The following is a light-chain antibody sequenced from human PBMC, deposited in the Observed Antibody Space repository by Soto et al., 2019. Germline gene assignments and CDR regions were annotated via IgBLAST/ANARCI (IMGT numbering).Light chain of an antibody. CDR1: SGAVTSGHY. J-gene: IGLJ2*01. CDR3: LLSFGGVRDVV. V-gene: IGLV7-46*01. Sequence: QAVVTQETSLTVSPGGTVTLTCGSTSGAVTSGHYAHWFQQRPGQAPVTLIYDTTNRHSSTPARFSGSLLGGKAALTLSGAQPDDEATYSCLLSFGGVRDVVFGGGTQLTVL. CDR2: DTT.